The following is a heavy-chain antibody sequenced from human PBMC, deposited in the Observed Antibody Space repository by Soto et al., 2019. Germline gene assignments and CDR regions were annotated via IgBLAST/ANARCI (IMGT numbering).Heavy chain of an antibody. V-gene: IGHV4-31*03. Sequence: QVQLQESGPGLVKPSQTLSLTCTVSGGSISSGGYYWSWIRQHPGKCLEWIGYISYSGTTYYNPSLKSRVTISVDASKNQFSLKLSSVTAADTAVYYCARDGGVGPIAYWGQGTLVTVSS. CDR3: ARDGGVGPIAY. CDR2: ISYSGTT. D-gene: IGHD3-16*01. CDR1: GGSISSGGYY. J-gene: IGHJ4*02.